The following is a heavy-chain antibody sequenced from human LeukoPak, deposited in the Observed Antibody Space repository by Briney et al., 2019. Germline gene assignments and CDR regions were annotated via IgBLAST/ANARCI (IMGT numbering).Heavy chain of an antibody. CDR2: ISSSSSYI. CDR1: GFTFSSYS. CDR3: ARLDIVVVVAALDY. J-gene: IGHJ4*02. V-gene: IGHV3-21*01. D-gene: IGHD2-15*01. Sequence: SGGSLRLSCAASGFTFSSYSMNRVRQAPGKGLEWVSSISSSSSYIYYADSVKGRFTISRDNAKNSLYLQMNSLRAEDTAVYYCARLDIVVVVAALDYWGQGTLVTVSS.